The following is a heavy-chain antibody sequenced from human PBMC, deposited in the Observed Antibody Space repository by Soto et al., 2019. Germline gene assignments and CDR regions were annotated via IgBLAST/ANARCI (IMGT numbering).Heavy chain of an antibody. CDR1: GFTFSSYG. Sequence: QVQLVESGGGVVQPGRSLRLSCAASGFTFSSYGMHWVRQAPGKGLEWVAVIWYDGSNKYYADSVKGRFTISRDNTKNTMYLQMNSLRAEDTAVYYCARDPIGPGIFDYWGQGTLVTVSS. V-gene: IGHV3-33*01. CDR3: ARDPIGPGIFDY. CDR2: IWYDGSNK. D-gene: IGHD1-26*01. J-gene: IGHJ4*02.